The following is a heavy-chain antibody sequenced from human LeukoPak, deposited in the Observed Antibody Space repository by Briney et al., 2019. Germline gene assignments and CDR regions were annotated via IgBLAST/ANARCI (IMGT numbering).Heavy chain of an antibody. CDR3: ASPSYYDILTLNY. J-gene: IGHJ4*02. CDR1: GFTFSSYA. V-gene: IGHV3-30*04. Sequence: GRSLRLSCAASGFTFSSYAMHWVRQAPGKGLEWVAVISYDGSNNYYADSVKGRFTISRDNSKNTLYLQMNSLRAEDTAVYYCASPSYYDILTLNYWGQGTLVTVSS. D-gene: IGHD3-9*01. CDR2: ISYDGSNN.